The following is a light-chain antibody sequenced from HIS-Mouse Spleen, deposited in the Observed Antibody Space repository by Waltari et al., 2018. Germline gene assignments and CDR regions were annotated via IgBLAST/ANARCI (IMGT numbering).Light chain of an antibody. CDR3: YSTDSSGNHRV. Sequence: SYELTQPPSVSVSPGQTARTTCSGDVLPNKHAYLYQQKSGQAPVLVIYEDSKRPSGIPGRFSGSSSGTMATLTISGAQVEDEADYYCYSTDSSGNHRVFGGGTKLTVL. CDR2: EDS. CDR1: VLPNKH. J-gene: IGLJ2*01. V-gene: IGLV3-10*01.